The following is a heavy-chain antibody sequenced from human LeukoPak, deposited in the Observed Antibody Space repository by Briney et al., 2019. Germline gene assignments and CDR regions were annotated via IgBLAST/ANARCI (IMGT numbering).Heavy chain of an antibody. D-gene: IGHD2-15*01. CDR3: ARVVVAATRPSGSDY. CDR1: GYTFTSYA. Sequence: WASVKVSCKASGYTFTSYAMNWVRQAPGQGLEWMGWINTNTGNPTYAQGFTGRFVFSLDTSVSTAYLQISSLKAEDTAVYYCARVVVAATRPSGSDYWGQGTLVTVSS. CDR2: INTNTGNP. J-gene: IGHJ4*02. V-gene: IGHV7-4-1*02.